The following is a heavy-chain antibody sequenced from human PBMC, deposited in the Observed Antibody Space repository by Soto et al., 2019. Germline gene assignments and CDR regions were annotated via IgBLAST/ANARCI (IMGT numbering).Heavy chain of an antibody. CDR1: GFTVSTYG. V-gene: IGHV3-30*03. J-gene: IGHJ4*02. Sequence: QVQLVESGGGVVQPGRSLRLSCAVSGFTVSTYGMHWVRQAPGKGLEWVAVISRDGGTKYYADSVKGRFTISRDNSRNTLFLEMNSLRGDDMAVYYWTVEVASCYWGQGTLVNVSS. CDR2: ISRDGGTK. CDR3: TVEVASCY. D-gene: IGHD2-21*02.